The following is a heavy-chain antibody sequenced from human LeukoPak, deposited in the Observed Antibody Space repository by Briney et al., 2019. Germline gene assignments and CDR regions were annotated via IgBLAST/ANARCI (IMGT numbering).Heavy chain of an antibody. CDR3: ERDVCTRSKCYPNYFDY. J-gene: IGHJ4*02. D-gene: IGHD2-8*01. CDR2: IYYSGST. CDR1: GASLRSSNYY. V-gene: IGHV4-61*01. Sequence: SETLSLTCTLSGASLRSSNYYWSWIRQPPGKRLEWIGYIYYSGSTNYNPSLKSRVTISVDTSKNEVSLKLSSVIAEENRVSCCERDVCTRSKCYPNYFDYWGQGTLVTVSS.